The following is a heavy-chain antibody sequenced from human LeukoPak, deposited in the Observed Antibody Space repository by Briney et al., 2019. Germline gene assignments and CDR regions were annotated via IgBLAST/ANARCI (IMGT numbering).Heavy chain of an antibody. Sequence: GGSLRLSCAASGFSFRDYGMHWVRQAPGKGLERVGVIWNDGSKKDYADFVKGRLTISRDNSKSTLYLQVNSLRAEDTAVYYCARVGSGSWPWAFDIWGQGTMVTVSP. CDR1: GFSFRDYG. V-gene: IGHV3-33*01. CDR3: ARVGSGSWPWAFDI. D-gene: IGHD3-10*01. CDR2: IWNDGSKK. J-gene: IGHJ3*02.